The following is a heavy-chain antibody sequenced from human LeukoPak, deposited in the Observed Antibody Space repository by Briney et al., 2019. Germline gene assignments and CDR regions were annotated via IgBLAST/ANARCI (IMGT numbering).Heavy chain of an antibody. CDR3: ASRAYYYGTGFDY. V-gene: IGHV3-74*01. Sequence: GGSLRLSRAASGFTFSSYWMHWVRQAPGKGLVWVSRINSDGSSTSYADSVKGRFTISRDNAKNTLYLQMNSLRAEDTAVYYCASRAYYYGTGFDYWGQGTLVTVSS. CDR1: GFTFSSYW. CDR2: INSDGSST. J-gene: IGHJ4*02. D-gene: IGHD3-10*01.